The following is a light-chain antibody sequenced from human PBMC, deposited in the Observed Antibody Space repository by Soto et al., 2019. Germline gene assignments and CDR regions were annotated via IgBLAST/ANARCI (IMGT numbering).Light chain of an antibody. CDR1: SSDVDVGGYNY. V-gene: IGLV2-14*01. CDR3: SSYTSSATGV. CDR2: EVS. Sequence: QSALTQHASVSGSPGQSITISCTGTSSDVDVGGYNYVSWYQQHPGKAPKLMIYEVSNRPSGVSNRFSGSKSGNTASLTISGLQAEDEADYYCSSYTSSATGVFGGGTKLTVL. J-gene: IGLJ3*02.